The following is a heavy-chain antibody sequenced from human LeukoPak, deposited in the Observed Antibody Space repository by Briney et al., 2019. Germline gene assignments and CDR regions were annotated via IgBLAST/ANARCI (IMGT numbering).Heavy chain of an antibody. D-gene: IGHD1-26*01. CDR3: ARSYRGSPPRKVAFGI. J-gene: IGHJ3*02. CDR2: INSYGNIT. CDR1: GFTFSSFE. Sequence: PGGSLRLSCAASGFTFSSFEMNWVRQAPGKGLEWVSHINSYGNITYYVDSVKGRSTISRDNAKNSLYLQMNSLGAEDTAVYYCARSYRGSPPRKVAFGIWGQGTMVTVSS. V-gene: IGHV3-48*03.